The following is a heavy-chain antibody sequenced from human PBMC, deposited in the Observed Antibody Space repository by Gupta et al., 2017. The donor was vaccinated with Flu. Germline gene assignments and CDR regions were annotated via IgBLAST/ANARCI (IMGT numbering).Heavy chain of an antibody. V-gene: IGHV4-59*03. CDR3: ASSAMCGVFDP. J-gene: IGHJ5*02. Sequence: SWIRQPPGKGLEWIAYIYYDGTTKYNPSLKSRVTVSIDTSKKQFSLSLNSVTAADSAVYYCASSAMCGVFDPWGQGILVTVSS. CDR2: IYYDGTT. D-gene: IGHD3-3*01.